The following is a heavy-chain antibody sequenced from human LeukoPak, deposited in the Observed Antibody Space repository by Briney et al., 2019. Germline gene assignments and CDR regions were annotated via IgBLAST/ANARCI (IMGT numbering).Heavy chain of an antibody. CDR2: ISSSGSII. D-gene: IGHD3-9*01. J-gene: IGHJ4*02. CDR1: GFAFSDYE. V-gene: IGHV3-48*03. Sequence: PGGSLRLSCASPGFAFSDYEMNWVRQAPGKGLEWVSYISSSGSIIYYADSVKGRFTISTDNAKRTLFLQMNSLRVEDTAVYYCARTIWGFDYWGQGTLVTVST. CDR3: ARTIWGFDY.